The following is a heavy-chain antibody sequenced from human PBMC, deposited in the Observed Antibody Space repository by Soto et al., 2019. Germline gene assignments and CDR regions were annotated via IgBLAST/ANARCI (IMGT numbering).Heavy chain of an antibody. Sequence: GASVKVSCKASGYSFTSYGISWVRQAPGQGLEWMGWISAYNSNTDYAQKLLGRVTMTTDTSTTTAYMELRSLRSDDTAVYYCARVWVPNGYHLGDYWGQGTLVTVSS. V-gene: IGHV1-18*01. CDR2: ISAYNSNT. D-gene: IGHD5-12*01. CDR1: GYSFTSYG. J-gene: IGHJ4*02. CDR3: ARVWVPNGYHLGDY.